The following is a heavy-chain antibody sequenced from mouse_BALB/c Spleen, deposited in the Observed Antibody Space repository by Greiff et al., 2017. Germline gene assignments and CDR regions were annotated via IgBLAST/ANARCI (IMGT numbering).Heavy chain of an antibody. V-gene: IGHV3-8*02. CDR3: ARRGYGCVEWVDY. D-gene: IGHD1-2*01. J-gene: IGHJ4*01. CDR1: GDSITSCY. Sequence: EVQLQESGPSLVKPSQTLSLTCSVTGDSITSCYWNWIRKFPGNKLEYMGYISYSGSTYYNPSLKSRISITRDTSKNQYYLQLNSVTTEDTATYYCARRGYGCVEWVDYWGQGTSVTVSS. CDR2: ISYSGST.